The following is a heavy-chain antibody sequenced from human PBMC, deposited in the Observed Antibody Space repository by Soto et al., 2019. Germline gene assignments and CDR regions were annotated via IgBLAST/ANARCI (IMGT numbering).Heavy chain of an antibody. CDR1: GFTFSSCA. D-gene: IGHD3-10*01. J-gene: IGHJ6*02. CDR2: ISSNGRGT. CDR3: AQDRRSYGSGSSSRSWIGGGMVV. V-gene: IGHV3-64*04. Sequence: EALILCFSASGFTFSSCAMHGVRQAPGKGLEYVSAISSNGRGTYYADTVKGSLTISGDNSKNTQDLQLTNLRSEGTGVYCSAQDRRSYGSGSSSRSWIGGGMVVWGQGTTLTVFS.